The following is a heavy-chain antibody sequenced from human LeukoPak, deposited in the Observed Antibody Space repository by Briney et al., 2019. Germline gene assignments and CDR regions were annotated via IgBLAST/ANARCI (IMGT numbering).Heavy chain of an antibody. CDR3: ARSASYDILTGYI. J-gene: IGHJ3*02. CDR1: GGSFSGYY. D-gene: IGHD3-9*01. CDR2: INHSGST. V-gene: IGHV4-34*01. Sequence: NASETLSLTCAVYGGSFSGYYWSWIRQPPGKGLEWIGEINHSGSTNYNPSLRSRVTISVDTSKNQFSLKLSSVTAADTAVYYCARSASYDILTGYIWGQGTMVTVSS.